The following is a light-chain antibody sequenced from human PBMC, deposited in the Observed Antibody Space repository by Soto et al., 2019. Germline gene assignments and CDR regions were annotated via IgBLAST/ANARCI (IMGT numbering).Light chain of an antibody. V-gene: IGKV1-6*01. CDR3: LQDRSYPRT. CDR2: GAS. J-gene: IGKJ1*01. Sequence: AIQMTQSPSSLSASVGDRVSITCRASQAIRNELGWYQQKPGKAPKLLIYGASTLQSGVPPRFSGSGSGTDFTLTISSLQPEDFATYFCLQDRSYPRTFGQGTKVEIK. CDR1: QAIRNE.